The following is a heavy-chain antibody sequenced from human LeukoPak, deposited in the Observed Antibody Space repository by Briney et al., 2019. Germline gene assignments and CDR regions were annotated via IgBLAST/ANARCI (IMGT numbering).Heavy chain of an antibody. D-gene: IGHD3-9*01. V-gene: IGHV3-30*02. CDR1: GFTFSSYG. CDR2: IRYDGSNK. CDR3: AKDQRNYDILTGYEVSWFDP. J-gene: IGHJ5*02. Sequence: PGGSLRLSCAASGFTFSSYGMHWVRHAPGKGLEWVAFIRYDGSNKYYSDSVRGRFTISRDNSKNTLYLQMNSLRAEDTAVYYCAKDQRNYDILTGYEVSWFDPWGQGTLVTVSS.